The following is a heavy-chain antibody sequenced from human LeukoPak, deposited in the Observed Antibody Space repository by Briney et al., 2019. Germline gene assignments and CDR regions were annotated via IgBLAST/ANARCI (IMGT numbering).Heavy chain of an antibody. D-gene: IGHD6-19*01. CDR1: GVSISSYY. V-gene: IGHV4-59*01. CDR2: IYYSGSS. J-gene: IGHJ4*02. CDR3: AREVVAVAGSYFDS. Sequence: PSETLSLTCTVSGVSISSYYWTWIRQPPGKGLEWIGYIYYSGSSNYNPSPKSRVSISVDTSKNQFSLKLSSVTAADTAVYFCAREVVAVAGSYFDSWGQGTLVTVSS.